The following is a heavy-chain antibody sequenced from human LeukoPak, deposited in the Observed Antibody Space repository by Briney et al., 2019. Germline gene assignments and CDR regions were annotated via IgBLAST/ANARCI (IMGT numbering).Heavy chain of an antibody. CDR3: AKSLRSGYYITREFDY. V-gene: IGHV3-30*02. Sequence: GGSLRLSCVASVFTFSSYGMHWVRQAPGKGLEWVSFIRNDGTNKYYADSVKGRLTISRDNSKSTLYLQMNSLRAEDTAVYFCAKSLRSGYYITREFDYWGQGTLVTVPS. J-gene: IGHJ4*02. CDR1: VFTFSSYG. D-gene: IGHD2/OR15-2a*01. CDR2: IRNDGTNK.